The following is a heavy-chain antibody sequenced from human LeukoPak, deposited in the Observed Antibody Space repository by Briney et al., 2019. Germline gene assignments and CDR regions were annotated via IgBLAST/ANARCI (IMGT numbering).Heavy chain of an antibody. Sequence: ASVQVSCKASGYTFTSYYMHWVRQAPGQGLEWMGIINPSGGSTSYAQKFQGRITVTRDTYTNTVYMDLSSLRSEDTATYYCARGAPTTRIGAGRFDYWGQGSLLTVAS. V-gene: IGHV1-46*01. J-gene: IGHJ4*02. D-gene: IGHD5-12*01. CDR2: INPSGGST. CDR3: ARGAPTTRIGAGRFDY. CDR1: GYTFTSYY.